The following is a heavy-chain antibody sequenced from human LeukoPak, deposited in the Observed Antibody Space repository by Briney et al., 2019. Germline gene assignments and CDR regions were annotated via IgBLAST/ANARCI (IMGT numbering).Heavy chain of an antibody. V-gene: IGHV3-7*03. J-gene: IGHJ4*02. CDR3: ARAAYDYVWGSYRYIDYFDY. Sequence: GGSLRLSCAASGFTFSSYWMSWVRQALGKGLEWVANIKQDGSEKYYVDSVKGRFTISRDNAKNSLYLQMNSLRAEDTAVYYCARAAYDYVWGSYRYIDYFDYWGQGTLVTVSS. D-gene: IGHD3-16*02. CDR2: IKQDGSEK. CDR1: GFTFSSYW.